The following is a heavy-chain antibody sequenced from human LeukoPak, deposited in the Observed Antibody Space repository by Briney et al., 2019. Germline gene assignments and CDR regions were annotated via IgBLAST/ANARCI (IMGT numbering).Heavy chain of an antibody. D-gene: IGHD3/OR15-3a*01. J-gene: IGHJ6*03. CDR2: IYYSGSM. CDR1: GGSINRSSYY. CDR3: AKAPPKEYDFWSGYYNYMDV. Sequence: SETLSLTCTVSGGSINRSSYYWVWIRQPPGKGLEWIGSIYYSGSMYYNASLKSRVTISVDTSKDQFSLKLSSVTAADTAVYYCAKAPPKEYDFWSGYYNYMDVWGKGTTVTVSS. V-gene: IGHV4-39*07.